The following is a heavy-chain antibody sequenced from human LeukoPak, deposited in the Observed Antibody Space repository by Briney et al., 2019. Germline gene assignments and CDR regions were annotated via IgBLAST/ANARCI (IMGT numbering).Heavy chain of an antibody. CDR1: GYTFTSYD. V-gene: IGHV1-8*03. CDR3: ARALRYCSGGSCSYWFDP. D-gene: IGHD2-15*01. J-gene: IGHJ5*02. Sequence: GASVKVSCKASGYTFTSYDINWVRQATGQGLEWMGWMNPNSGNTGYAQKSQGRVTITRNTSISTAYMELSSLRSEDTAVYYCARALRYCSGGSCSYWFDPWGQGTLVTVSS. CDR2: MNPNSGNT.